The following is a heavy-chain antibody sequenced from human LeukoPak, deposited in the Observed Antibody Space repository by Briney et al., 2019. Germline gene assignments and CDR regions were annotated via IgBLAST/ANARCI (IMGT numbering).Heavy chain of an antibody. V-gene: IGHV4-34*01. J-gene: IGHJ6*03. CDR3: ARMSYDSSGLGYYYYYYMDV. CDR2: INHSGST. D-gene: IGHD3-22*01. Sequence: PSETLSLTCAVYGGSFSGYYWSWIRQPPGKGLEWIGEINHSGSTNYNPSLKSRVTISVDTSKNQFSLKLSSVTAADTAVYYCARMSYDSSGLGYYYYYYMDVWGKGTTVTISS. CDR1: GGSFSGYY.